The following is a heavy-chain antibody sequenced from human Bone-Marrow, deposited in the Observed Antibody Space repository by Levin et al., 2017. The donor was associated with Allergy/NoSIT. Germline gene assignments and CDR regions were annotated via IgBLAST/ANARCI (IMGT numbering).Heavy chain of an antibody. CDR1: GDSVSTDNNY. V-gene: IGHV4-61*01. J-gene: IGHJ5*02. Sequence: ASETLSLTCTVSGDSVSTDNNYWSWIRQPPGKGLEWIGYISDSGSTKYNPSLKSRLSISVVTSKNQFSLRLNSVTAADTAVYFCARGRTYPHYDFWSGYYPIDTWGQGTLVTVSS. D-gene: IGHD3-3*01. CDR3: ARGRTYPHYDFWSGYYPIDT. CDR2: ISDSGST.